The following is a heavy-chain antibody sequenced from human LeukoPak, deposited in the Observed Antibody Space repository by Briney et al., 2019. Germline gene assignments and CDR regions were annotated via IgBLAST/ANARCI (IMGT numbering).Heavy chain of an antibody. CDR2: IIPIFGTA. V-gene: IGHV1-69*05. D-gene: IGHD6-6*01. J-gene: IGHJ6*03. CDR3: ARDRRSSSPQRAYYYYYMHV. Sequence: SVKVSCKASGGTFSSYAISWVRQAPGQGLEWMGRIIPIFGTANYAQKLQGRVTITTGESTRPAYMELSSLRSEDTDVYYCARDRRSSSPQRAYYYYYMHVSGKGTTVTVSS. CDR1: GGTFSSYA.